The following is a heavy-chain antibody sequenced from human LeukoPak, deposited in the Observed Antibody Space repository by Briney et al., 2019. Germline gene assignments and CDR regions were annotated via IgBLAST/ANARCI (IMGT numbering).Heavy chain of an antibody. CDR3: TRSLNSGSYPDY. V-gene: IGHV3-74*01. Sequence: GRSLRLSCAASGFTFDDYAMHWVRQAPGKGLVWVSRVNSDGSRTDYADSVKGRITISRDNAKNTLYLQMNSLRAEDTAVYYCTRSLNSGSYPDYWGQGTLVTVSS. J-gene: IGHJ4*02. CDR1: GFTFDDYA. CDR2: VNSDGSRT. D-gene: IGHD1-26*01.